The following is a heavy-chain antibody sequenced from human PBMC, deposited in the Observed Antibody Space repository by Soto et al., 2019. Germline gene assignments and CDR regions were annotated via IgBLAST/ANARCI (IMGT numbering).Heavy chain of an antibody. CDR3: ARLMHYSHSGGSSHSGFDM. CDR2: INPYSGGA. J-gene: IGHJ3*02. CDR1: GYTFTDYF. D-gene: IGHD2-21*01. Sequence: QAQLVQSGAEVKKPGASVKVSCEASGYTFTDYFIHWVRQAPGQGLEWIGWINPYSGGADLSQKFQGRVTMTRDPSISTAYMEVSSLRSDDTAVFYCARLMHYSHSGGSSHSGFDMWGQGTLVTVSS. V-gene: IGHV1-2*02.